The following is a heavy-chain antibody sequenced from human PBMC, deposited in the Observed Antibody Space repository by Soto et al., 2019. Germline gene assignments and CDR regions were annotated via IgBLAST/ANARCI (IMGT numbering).Heavy chain of an antibody. CDR2: IRGGXCGT. V-gene: IGHV3-23*01. J-gene: IGHJ4*01. Sequence: GGSLRLSCAGSGFTLTRSAVSWVRQSPGKGLESVSGIRGGXCGTYYADLVKGRCTISRDISKNTVYLQMKGLRVEDTAVYYCARDMGQWVETFDDWGHGTLVTVSS. D-gene: IGHD6-19*01. CDR3: ARDMGQWVETFDD. CDR1: GFTLTRSA.